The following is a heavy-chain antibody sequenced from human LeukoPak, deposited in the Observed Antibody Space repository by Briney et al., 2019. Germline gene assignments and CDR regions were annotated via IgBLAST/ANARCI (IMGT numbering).Heavy chain of an antibody. CDR2: INPRGDYT. J-gene: IGHJ3*02. Sequence: GASVKVSCKPFGYTFTNYYIHWVRQAPGQGLEWMGIINPRGDYTTYAQNFQGRVTMARDTSTSTIYMELSSLRSEDTAVYYCARSGYLVVTAYDAFDIWGQGTMVTVSS. V-gene: IGHV1-46*01. CDR3: ARSGYLVVTAYDAFDI. CDR1: GYTFTNYY. D-gene: IGHD2-21*02.